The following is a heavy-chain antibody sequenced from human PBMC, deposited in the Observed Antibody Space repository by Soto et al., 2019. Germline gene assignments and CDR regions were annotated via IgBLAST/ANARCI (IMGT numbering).Heavy chain of an antibody. J-gene: IGHJ6*03. V-gene: IGHV3-7*01. CDR1: GFTFSSYW. Sequence: GGSLRLSCAASGFTFSSYWMSWVRQAPGKGLERVANIKQDGSEKYYVDYVKGRFTISRDNAKNSLYLQMNSLRAEDTAVYYCARDQRGPYYYYYMDVWGKGTTVTVPS. CDR3: ARDQRGPYYYYYMDV. CDR2: IKQDGSEK.